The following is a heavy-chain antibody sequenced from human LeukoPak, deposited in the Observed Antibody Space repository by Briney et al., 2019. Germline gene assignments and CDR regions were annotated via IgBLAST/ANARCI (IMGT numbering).Heavy chain of an antibody. V-gene: IGHV4-34*01. CDR1: GGSFCGYY. CDR3: ARGILEWLFNWFDP. Sequence: SETLSLTCAVYGGSFCGYYWSWIRQPPGKGLEWIGEINHSGSTNYNPSLKSRVTISVDKSKNQFSLKLSSVTAADTAVYYCARGILEWLFNWFDPWGQGTLVTVSS. CDR2: INHSGST. J-gene: IGHJ5*02. D-gene: IGHD3-3*01.